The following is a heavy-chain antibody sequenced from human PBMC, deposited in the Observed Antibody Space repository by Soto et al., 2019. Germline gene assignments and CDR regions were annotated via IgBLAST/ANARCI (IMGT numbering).Heavy chain of an antibody. J-gene: IGHJ4*02. CDR2: IWYDGNNK. CDR3: ARHKSGYNDY. Sequence: QGQLVESGGGVVQPGRSLRLSCAASGFTFSSYGMHWVRQAPGKGLEWVAIIWYDGNNKYYADSVKGRFTISRDNFKNTLYLQMNSLRAEDTAVYYCARHKSGYNDYWGQGTLVTVSS. CDR1: GFTFSSYG. V-gene: IGHV3-33*01. D-gene: IGHD5-12*01.